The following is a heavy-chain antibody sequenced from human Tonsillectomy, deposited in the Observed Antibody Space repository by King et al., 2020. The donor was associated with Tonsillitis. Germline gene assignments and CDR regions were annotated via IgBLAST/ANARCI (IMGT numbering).Heavy chain of an antibody. CDR1: GGSISSSSYY. V-gene: IGHV4-39*01. CDR2: IYYSGST. Sequence: QLQESGPGLVKPSETLSLTCTVSGGSISSSSYYWGWIRQPPGKGLEWIGSIYYSGSTYYNPSLKSRVTISVDTSKNQFSLKLSSVTAADTAVYYCATLSDYCSSTSCSVGDYYYYGMDVWGQGTTVTVSS. J-gene: IGHJ6*02. D-gene: IGHD2-2*01. CDR3: ATLSDYCSSTSCSVGDYYYYGMDV.